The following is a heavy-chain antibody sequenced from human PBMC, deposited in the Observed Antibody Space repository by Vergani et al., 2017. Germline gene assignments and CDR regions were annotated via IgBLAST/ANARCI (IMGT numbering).Heavy chain of an antibody. D-gene: IGHD2-15*01. Sequence: QVQLVQSGGGVVKPGGSLRLSCVASGFTFNRYGMPWVRQAPGKGLEWVAYVLFDGSNEYYADSVKGRFIVSRDNSNDALYLQMNSLRTDDTAVYYCARDLAYCHEGSCALWGQGSVVTVSS. J-gene: IGHJ4*02. CDR3: ARDLAYCHEGSCAL. CDR1: GFTFNRYG. CDR2: VLFDGSNE. V-gene: IGHV3-30*02.